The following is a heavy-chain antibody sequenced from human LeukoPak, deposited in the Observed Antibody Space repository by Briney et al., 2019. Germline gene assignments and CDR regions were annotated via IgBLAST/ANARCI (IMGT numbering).Heavy chain of an antibody. D-gene: IGHD5-24*01. V-gene: IGHV4-39*01. Sequence: PSETLSLTCTVSGGSISSSSYYWGWIRQPPGKGLEWIGSIYYSGSTYYNPSLKSRVTISVDTSKNQFSLKLSSVTAADTAVYYCARRGSNRDGYNSNYYYFDYWGQGTLVTVSS. CDR1: GGSISSSSYY. CDR3: ARRGSNRDGYNSNYYYFDY. CDR2: IYYSGST. J-gene: IGHJ4*02.